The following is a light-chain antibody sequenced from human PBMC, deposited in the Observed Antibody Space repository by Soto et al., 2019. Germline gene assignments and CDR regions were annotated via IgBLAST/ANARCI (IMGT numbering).Light chain of an antibody. CDR1: QNIGVY. Sequence: DIQMTRSPSSLSASVGDRVTITCRASQNIGVYLNWYQKKPGKAPKLLIHAASSLHSGVPSTFNGSGSGKDFTLTISSLQTEDFATYLCQQTASKPLTFAQGTKVEIK. CDR2: AAS. CDR3: QQTASKPLT. V-gene: IGKV1-39*01. J-gene: IGKJ1*01.